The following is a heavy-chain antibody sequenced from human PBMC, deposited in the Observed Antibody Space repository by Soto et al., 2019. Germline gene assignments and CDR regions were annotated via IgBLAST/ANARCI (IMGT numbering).Heavy chain of an antibody. CDR3: ARNACYYGSGSYRGAFDI. V-gene: IGHV4-31*03. CDR2: ISYGGST. D-gene: IGHD3-10*01. Sequence: QLQLQESGPGLVKTSQTLSLTCTVSGGSISSVGYYWSWIRQHPGKGLQRIGYISYGGSTYYTLSLRSRVTTSVDTSKNQYSLKLNSVTAEETAVYYCARNACYYGSGSYRGAFDIWGQGTMVTVSS. J-gene: IGHJ3*02. CDR1: GGSISSVGYY.